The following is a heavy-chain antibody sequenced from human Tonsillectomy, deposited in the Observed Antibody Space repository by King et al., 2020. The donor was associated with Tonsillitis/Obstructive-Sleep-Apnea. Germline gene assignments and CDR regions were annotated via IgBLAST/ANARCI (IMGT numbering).Heavy chain of an antibody. Sequence: TLKESGPTLVKPTQTLTLTCTVSGFSLSTSGVGVGWIRQPPGKALEWLALIYWDDDKRYSSSLKSRLTITKDTSKNQVVLKMTNMDPVDTATYYCAHNDYSAPYAMDVWGQGTTVTVSS. V-gene: IGHV2-5*02. CDR2: IYWDDDK. CDR1: GFSLSTSGVG. CDR3: AHNDYSAPYAMDV. D-gene: IGHD4-11*01. J-gene: IGHJ6*02.